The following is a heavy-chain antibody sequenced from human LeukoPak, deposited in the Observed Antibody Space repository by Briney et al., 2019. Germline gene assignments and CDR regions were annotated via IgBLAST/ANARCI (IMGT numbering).Heavy chain of an antibody. J-gene: IGHJ6*02. CDR3: ARLVRYSSGSVYGMDV. CDR1: GRSISRYY. Sequence: SDTLSLTRTVSGRSISRYYWSWIRHPPGKGRECMGYIYYNGSTNHNPPLKSPVTTSGDTSTHQFSLTLSFVTAAGTAVYYCARLVRYSSGSVYGMDVWGQGTTVTVSS. D-gene: IGHD6-19*01. V-gene: IGHV4-59*08. CDR2: IYYNGST.